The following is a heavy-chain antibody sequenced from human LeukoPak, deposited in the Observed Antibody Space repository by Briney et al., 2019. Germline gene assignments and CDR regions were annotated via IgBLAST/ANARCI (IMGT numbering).Heavy chain of an antibody. J-gene: IGHJ4*02. CDR1: GFTLSSYW. CDR3: ATGAGCGY. CDR2: IKQDGSER. V-gene: IGHV3-7*03. Sequence: GGSLRLSCAASGFTLSSYWMTWVRQAPGKGLEWVANIKQDGSERNYVDSVKGRFTISRDNAKNSLYLQMNTLRDEDTAVYYCATGAGCGYWGQGTLVIVSS. D-gene: IGHD6-19*01.